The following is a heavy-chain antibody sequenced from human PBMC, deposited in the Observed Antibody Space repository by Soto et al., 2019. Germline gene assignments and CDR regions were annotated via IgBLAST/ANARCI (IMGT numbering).Heavy chain of an antibody. CDR3: ARGRRDGYNYACNI. J-gene: IGHJ3*02. V-gene: IGHV1-69*13. CDR1: GGTFSSYA. D-gene: IGHD5-12*01. CDR2: IIPIFGTA. Sequence: ASVKVSCKASGGTFSSYAISWVRQAPGQGLEWMGGIIPIFGTANYAQKFQGRVTITADESTSTAYMELSSLRSEDTAVYYCARGRRDGYNYACNIWRKGSMGTVSS.